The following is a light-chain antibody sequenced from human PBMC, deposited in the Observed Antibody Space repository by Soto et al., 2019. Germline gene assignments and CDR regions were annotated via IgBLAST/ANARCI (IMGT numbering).Light chain of an antibody. CDR3: SSYGGSNTVV. CDR1: SSDVGGYNY. V-gene: IGLV2-8*01. CDR2: EGS. J-gene: IGLJ2*01. Sequence: QSALTQPPSASGSPGQSVTISCTGSSSDVGGYNYVSWYQQHPGKAPKLMIYEGSKRPSGVPSRLSGHNSGYTASLTVAGLDEDDDDDYYCSSYGGSNTVVFGGGTKLTVL.